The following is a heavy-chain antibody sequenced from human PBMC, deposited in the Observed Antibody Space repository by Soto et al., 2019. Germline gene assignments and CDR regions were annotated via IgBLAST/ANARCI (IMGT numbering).Heavy chain of an antibody. V-gene: IGHV3-7*01. J-gene: IGHJ4*02. CDR1: GFTLSRYW. CDR2: INHDGSET. D-gene: IGHD2-15*01. CDR3: AKRDGGNPDFDY. Sequence: EVQLVESGGGLVQPGGSLRLSCAASGFTLSRYWMSWVRQAPGKGLEWVANINHDGSETYSVDSVKGRFTISRDNGKNSLFLQMNSLRAEDTAVYYCAKRDGGNPDFDYWGQGTLVTVSS.